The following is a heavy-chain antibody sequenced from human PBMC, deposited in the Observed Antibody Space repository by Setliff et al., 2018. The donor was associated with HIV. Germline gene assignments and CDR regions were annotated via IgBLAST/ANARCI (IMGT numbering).Heavy chain of an antibody. CDR1: GFMFSSYG. J-gene: IGHJ6*02. D-gene: IGHD3-3*01. Sequence: PGESLKISCTASGFMFSSYGMHWVRQAPGKGLEHVSGISSDGGSMYYADSVRGRFTISRDNSKNTLYLQMGSLRGDDMAVYYCASGKNYIFWSSYFGMDVWGQGTTVTVS. V-gene: IGHV3-64*02. CDR3: ASGKNYIFWSSYFGMDV. CDR2: ISSDGGSM.